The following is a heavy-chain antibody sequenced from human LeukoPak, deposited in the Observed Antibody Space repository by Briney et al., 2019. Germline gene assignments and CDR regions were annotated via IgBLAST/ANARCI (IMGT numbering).Heavy chain of an antibody. V-gene: IGHV3-9*01. D-gene: IGHD2-15*01. CDR3: AKGAAVHYFYYMDV. J-gene: IGHJ6*03. CDR1: GFTFDDYA. CDR2: ISWNGVAI. Sequence: PGRSLRLSCAASGFTFDDYAMHWVRQAPGKGLEWVSGISWNGVAIGYADSVQGRFTISRDNAKNSLYLQMNSLRAEDTALYFCAKGAAVHYFYYMDVWGKGTTVTISS.